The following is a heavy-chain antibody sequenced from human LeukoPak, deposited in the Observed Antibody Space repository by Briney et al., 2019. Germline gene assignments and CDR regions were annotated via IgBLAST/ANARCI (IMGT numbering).Heavy chain of an antibody. V-gene: IGHV1-3*01. J-gene: IGHJ4*02. D-gene: IGHD6-19*01. CDR1: GYTFTSYA. Sequence: ASVKVSCKASGYTFTSYAMHWVRQAPGQRLEWMGWINAGNGNTKYSQKFQGRVTITRDTSASTAYMELSSLRSEDTAVYYCARPCSTGPEVDFDYWGQGTLVTVSS. CDR3: ARPCSTGPEVDFDY. CDR2: INAGNGNT.